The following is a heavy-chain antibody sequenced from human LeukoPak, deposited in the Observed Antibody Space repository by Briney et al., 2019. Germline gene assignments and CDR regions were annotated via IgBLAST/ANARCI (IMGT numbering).Heavy chain of an antibody. CDR2: ISGSGSGT. D-gene: IGHD3-9*01. Sequence: GGTLRLSCAASGFTFSSYGMSWVRQAPGKGLEWVSGISGSGSGTYYADSVKGRFTISRDNPKNTLYLRMNSLRAEDTAVYYCTKERRRDDILTGSFSDWGQGILVTVSS. CDR1: GFTFSSYG. V-gene: IGHV3-23*01. J-gene: IGHJ4*02. CDR3: TKERRRDDILTGSFSD.